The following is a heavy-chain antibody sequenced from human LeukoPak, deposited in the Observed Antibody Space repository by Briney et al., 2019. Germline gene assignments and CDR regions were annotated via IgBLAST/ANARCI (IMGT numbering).Heavy chain of an antibody. V-gene: IGHV1-69*06. CDR3: ARFAVHRRIAVTGQFGLDY. CDR2: IMPMFGKT. J-gene: IGHJ4*02. Sequence: ASVKVSCKASGGTFSSYDISWVRQAPGQGLEWMGGIMPMFGKTNYAQKFQGRVTTTADKATSTAYMELSSLRSEDTAVYYRARFAVHRRIAVTGQFGLDYWGRGTLVTVSS. D-gene: IGHD6-19*01. CDR1: GGTFSSYD.